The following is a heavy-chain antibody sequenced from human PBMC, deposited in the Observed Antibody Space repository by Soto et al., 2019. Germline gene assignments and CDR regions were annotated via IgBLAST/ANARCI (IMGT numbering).Heavy chain of an antibody. Sequence: ASVKVSCKASGYAFTSYGISWVRQAPGQGLEWMGWISAYNGNTNYAQKLQGRVTMTTDTSTSTAYMELRSLRSDDTAVYSCGRIREGVVKLYRAFVIWGQGTMVTVSS. V-gene: IGHV1-18*01. CDR2: ISAYNGNT. J-gene: IGHJ3*02. CDR3: GRIREGVVKLYRAFVI. CDR1: GYAFTSYG. D-gene: IGHD2-2*02.